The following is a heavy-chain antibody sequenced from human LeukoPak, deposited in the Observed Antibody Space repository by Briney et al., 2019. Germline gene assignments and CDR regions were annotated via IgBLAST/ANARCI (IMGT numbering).Heavy chain of an antibody. Sequence: SETLSLTCTVSGYSISGGYYWGWIRQPPGKGLEWIGSISHNGNTYYNPSLKSRVTISVDTSKNQFSLRLSSVTAADTAVYYCTRDLEQLVLGWFDSWGQGTLVTVSS. V-gene: IGHV4-38-2*02. CDR3: TRDLEQLVLGWFDS. CDR1: GYSISGGYY. CDR2: ISHNGNT. J-gene: IGHJ5*01. D-gene: IGHD6-6*01.